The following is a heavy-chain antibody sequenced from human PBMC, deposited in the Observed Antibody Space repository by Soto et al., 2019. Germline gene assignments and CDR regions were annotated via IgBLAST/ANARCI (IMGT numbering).Heavy chain of an antibody. CDR2: ISYDGSNK. V-gene: IGHV3-30-3*01. CDR1: GFTFSSYA. Sequence: LRLSCAASGFTFSSYAMHWVRQAPGKGLEWVAVISYDGSNKYYADSVKGRFTISRDNSKNTLYLQMNSLRAEDTAVYYCARSGTVGVVVITTGYYYGMDVWGQGTTVTVSS. J-gene: IGHJ6*02. D-gene: IGHD3-22*01. CDR3: ARSGTVGVVVITTGYYYGMDV.